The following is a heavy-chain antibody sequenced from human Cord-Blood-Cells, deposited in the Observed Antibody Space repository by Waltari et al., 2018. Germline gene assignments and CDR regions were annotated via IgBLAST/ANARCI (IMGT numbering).Heavy chain of an antibody. CDR2: INPSRGGT. CDR1: GYTFTGYY. J-gene: IGHJ1*01. Sequence: QVQLVQSGAEVKKPGASVKVSCKASGYTFTGYYMHWVRQAPGQGLEWMGRINPSRGGTNYAQRFQGRGTMTRDTSISTAYMELSRLRSDDTAVYYCARASVGDFWSGYSEYFQHWGQGTLVTVSS. CDR3: ARASVGDFWSGYSEYFQH. V-gene: IGHV1-2*02. D-gene: IGHD3-3*01.